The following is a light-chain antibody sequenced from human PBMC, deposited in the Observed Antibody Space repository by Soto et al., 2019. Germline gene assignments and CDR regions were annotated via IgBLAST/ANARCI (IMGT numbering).Light chain of an antibody. CDR2: LNSDGSH. Sequence: QPVLTQSPSASAYLGASVTLTCTLSSGHSSYAIAWHHKQPEKGPRYLMKLNSDGSHSKGDGIPDRFSGSSSGAERYLTISSLQSEDEADYYCQTWGTGIQVFGTGTKLTVL. CDR3: QTWGTGIQV. CDR1: SGHSSYA. J-gene: IGLJ1*01. V-gene: IGLV4-69*01.